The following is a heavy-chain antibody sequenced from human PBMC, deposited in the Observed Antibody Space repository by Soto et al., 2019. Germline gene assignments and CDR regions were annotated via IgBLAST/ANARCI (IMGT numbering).Heavy chain of an antibody. D-gene: IGHD3-22*01. CDR3: ARYYGPYNIYFAY. Sequence: PSETLSLTCTVTGGSISRSHNFWSWIRQPPGKGLELIGSIFYSGTTYNNPSLNSRVTLSVDTSKNQFSLKLNSVTAADTAVYYCARYYGPYNIYFAYWGQGTLVSVS. CDR1: GGSISRSHNF. J-gene: IGHJ4*02. CDR2: IFYSGTT. V-gene: IGHV4-39*01.